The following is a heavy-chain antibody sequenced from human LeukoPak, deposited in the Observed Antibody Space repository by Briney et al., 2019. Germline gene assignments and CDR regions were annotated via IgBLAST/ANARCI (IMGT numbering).Heavy chain of an antibody. Sequence: GGSLRLSCAASGFTFNSYAMSWVRQAPGKGPEWVSSISSSGGSTYYVDSVKGRFTISRDNSKNTLYLQMNSLRAEDTAVYYCAESPMTRVTTGGFDFWGQGTLVTVSS. J-gene: IGHJ4*02. CDR1: GFTFNSYA. CDR2: ISSSGGST. V-gene: IGHV3-23*01. D-gene: IGHD4-17*01. CDR3: AESPMTRVTTGGFDF.